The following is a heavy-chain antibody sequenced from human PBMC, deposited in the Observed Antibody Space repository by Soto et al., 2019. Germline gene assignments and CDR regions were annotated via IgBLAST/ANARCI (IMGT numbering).Heavy chain of an antibody. CDR3: DVLTGYYSMSA. J-gene: IGHJ5*02. D-gene: IGHD3-9*01. Sequence: GGALRLSCEASGFSFRSYDMQWVRQAPGKGLEWVATISYDGSNKYYEDSVKGRFTISRDNSKNTLYLEMNSLRAEDTAVYYCDVLTGYYSMSAWGQGTLVTVSA. V-gene: IGHV3-30*03. CDR2: ISYDGSNK. CDR1: GFSFRSYD.